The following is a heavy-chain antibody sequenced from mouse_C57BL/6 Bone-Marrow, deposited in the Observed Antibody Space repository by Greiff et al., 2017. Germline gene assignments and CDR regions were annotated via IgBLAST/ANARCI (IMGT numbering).Heavy chain of an antibody. CDR1: GYSITSGYY. Sequence: ESGPGLVKPSQSLSLTCSVTGYSITSGYYWNWIRQFPGNKLEWMGYISYDGSNNYNPSLKNRISITRDTSKNQFFLKLNSVTTEDTATYYCAREITTDAMDYWGQGTSVTVSS. CDR2: ISYDGSN. V-gene: IGHV3-6*01. CDR3: AREITTDAMDY. J-gene: IGHJ4*01. D-gene: IGHD1-1*01.